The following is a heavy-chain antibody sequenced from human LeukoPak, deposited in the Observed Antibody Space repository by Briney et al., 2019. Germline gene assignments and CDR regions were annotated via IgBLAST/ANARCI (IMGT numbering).Heavy chain of an antibody. J-gene: IGHJ5*02. CDR2: IIPIFGTA. CDR3: ARDLRRGSYYWFDP. CDR1: GGTFSSYA. D-gene: IGHD1-26*01. V-gene: IGHV1-69*13. Sequence: ASVKVSCKASGGTFSSYAISWVRQAPGQGLEWMGGIIPIFGTANYAQKFQGRVTITADESTSTAYMELSSLRSEDTAVYYCARDLRRGSYYWFDPWGQGTLVTVPS.